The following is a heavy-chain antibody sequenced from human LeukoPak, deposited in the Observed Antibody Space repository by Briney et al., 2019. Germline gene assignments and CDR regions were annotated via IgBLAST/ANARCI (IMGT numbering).Heavy chain of an antibody. CDR1: GGSFSGYY. Sequence: PSETLSLTCAVYGGSFSGYYWSWIRQPPGKGLEWIGEINHSGSTDYNPSLKSRVTISVDTSKNQFSLKLSSVTDADTAVYYCASGLAIDYWGQGTLVTVSS. CDR3: ASGLAIDY. V-gene: IGHV4-34*01. CDR2: INHSGST. J-gene: IGHJ4*02. D-gene: IGHD1-1*01.